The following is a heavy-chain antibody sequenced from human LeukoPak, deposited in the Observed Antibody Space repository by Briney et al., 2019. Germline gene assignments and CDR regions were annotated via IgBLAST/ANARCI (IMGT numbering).Heavy chain of an antibody. CDR3: ARQLPTAAADTRGYFDY. V-gene: IGHV4-39*01. J-gene: IGHJ4*01. Sequence: SETLSLTCSVSAGSISNGDYYWGWIRQAPGKGLEWIGCIFYGESTHYNPSLKTRATTSVDTSKNQFSLKLTSVTAADAAIYYRARQLPTAAADTRGYFDYWGQGTVVTVSS. CDR2: IFYGEST. D-gene: IGHD6-25*01. CDR1: AGSISNGDYY.